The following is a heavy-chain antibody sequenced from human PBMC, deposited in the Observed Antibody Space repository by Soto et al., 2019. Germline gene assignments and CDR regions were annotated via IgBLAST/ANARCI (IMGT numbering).Heavy chain of an antibody. V-gene: IGHV3-30*18. CDR1: GFTFRSYG. D-gene: IGHD4-17*01. CDR3: AKGPFHYGFEAFDI. J-gene: IGHJ3*02. CDR2: ISYDGSKK. Sequence: PGGSLRLSCAASGFTFRSYGMHWVRQAPGKGLEWVAVISYDGSKKYYADSVEGRFTISRDNSKNTVYLQMNSLRAEDTAVYYCAKGPFHYGFEAFDIWGQGTMVTVSS.